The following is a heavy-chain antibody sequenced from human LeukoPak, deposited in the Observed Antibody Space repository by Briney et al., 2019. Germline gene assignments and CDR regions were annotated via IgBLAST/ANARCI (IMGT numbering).Heavy chain of an antibody. V-gene: IGHV4-59*05. CDR3: AKEGSGGPLLD. CDR2: IYYSGST. J-gene: IGHJ4*02. Sequence: PSETLSLTCTVSGGSISSYYWSWIRQPPGKGLEWIGSIYYSGSTYYNPSLKSRVTISVDTSKNQFSLKLSSVTAADTAVYYCAKEGSGGPLLDWGQGTLVTVSS. D-gene: IGHD3-10*01. CDR1: GGSISSYY.